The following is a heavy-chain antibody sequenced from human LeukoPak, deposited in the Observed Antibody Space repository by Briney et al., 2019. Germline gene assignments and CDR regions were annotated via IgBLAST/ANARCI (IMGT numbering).Heavy chain of an antibody. CDR3: AKGHNSDWYLFDY. D-gene: IGHD6-19*01. J-gene: IGHJ4*02. V-gene: IGHV3-23*01. CDR1: GFTVSSNY. Sequence: PGGSLRLSCAASGFTVSSNYMSWVRQAPGKGLEWVSSISGSVGSTYYADSVKGRFTISRDNSKNTLYLQMNSLRAEDTAVYYCAKGHNSDWYLFDYWGQGTLVTVPS. CDR2: ISGSVGST.